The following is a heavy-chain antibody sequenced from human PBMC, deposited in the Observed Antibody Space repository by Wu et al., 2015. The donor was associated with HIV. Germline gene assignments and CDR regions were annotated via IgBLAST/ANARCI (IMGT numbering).Heavy chain of an antibody. V-gene: IGHV4-38-2*01. D-gene: IGHD3-10*01. CDR3: ATHWFGDRWFDP. J-gene: IGHJ5*02. Sequence: QVQLQESGPGLVKSSETLSLTCAVSGYSISSGYYWGWIRQPPGKGLEWIGNIYHNGSTYYSPSLKSRVTISVDTSKNQFSLKLSSVTAADTGVYYCATHWFGDRWFDPSG. CDR1: GYSISSGYY. CDR2: IYHNGST.